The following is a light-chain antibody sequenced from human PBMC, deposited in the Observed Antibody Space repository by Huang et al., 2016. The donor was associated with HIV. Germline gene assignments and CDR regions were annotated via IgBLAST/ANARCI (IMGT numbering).Light chain of an antibody. CDR3: QQLNSYSYT. V-gene: IGKV1-5*03. J-gene: IGKJ2*01. CDR2: KAS. Sequence: DIQMTQSPSTLSESVGDRVTITCRASQSITTWLAWYQQKPGKAPKLLISKASNLQKGVPSRFRGSGSGTEFTLTISGLQPDDFASYYCQQLNSYSYTFGQGTKVELK. CDR1: QSITTW.